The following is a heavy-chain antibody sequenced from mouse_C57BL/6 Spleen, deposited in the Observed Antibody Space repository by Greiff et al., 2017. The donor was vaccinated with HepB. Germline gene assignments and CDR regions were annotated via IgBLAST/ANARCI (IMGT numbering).Heavy chain of an antibody. CDR1: GYAFTNYL. CDR2: INPGSGGT. V-gene: IGHV1-54*01. J-gene: IGHJ2*01. Sequence: VQLVESGAELVRPGTSVKVSCKASGYAFTNYLIEWVKQRPGQGLEWIGVINPGSGGTNYNEKFKGKATLTADKSSSTAYMQLSSLTSEDSAVYFCAISSYDYDAFDYWGQGTTLTVSS. CDR3: AISSYDYDAFDY. D-gene: IGHD2-4*01.